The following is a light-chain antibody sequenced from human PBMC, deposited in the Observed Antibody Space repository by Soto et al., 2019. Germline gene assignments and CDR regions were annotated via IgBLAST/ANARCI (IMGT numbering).Light chain of an antibody. CDR1: KLGDKY. CDR3: QAWDSSQVV. V-gene: IGLV3-1*01. Sequence: SYELTQPPSVSVSPGPTASITCSGDKLGDKYACWYQQKPGQSPVLVIYQDSKRPSGIPERFSGSNSGNTATLTISGTQAMDEADYYCQAWDSSQVVFGGGTKLTVL. J-gene: IGLJ2*01. CDR2: QDS.